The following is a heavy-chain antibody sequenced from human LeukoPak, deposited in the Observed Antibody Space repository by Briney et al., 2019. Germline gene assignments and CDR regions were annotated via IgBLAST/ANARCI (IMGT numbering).Heavy chain of an antibody. CDR3: GRQGYTASYYFLDY. J-gene: IGHJ4*02. Sequence: SETLSLNCTVSSGSINSYYWGWVRQPPGKGLEWIGRIYTTGATQYNPSLKSRIIMSVDTSTNQFSLNLRSVIAADTAVYYCGRQGYTASYYFLDYWSQGTLVAVS. D-gene: IGHD1-26*01. CDR1: SGSINSYY. CDR2: IYTTGAT. V-gene: IGHV4-4*07.